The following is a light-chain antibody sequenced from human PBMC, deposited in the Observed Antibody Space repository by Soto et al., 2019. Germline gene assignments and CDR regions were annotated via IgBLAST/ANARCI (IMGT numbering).Light chain of an antibody. J-gene: IGKJ5*01. Sequence: TMSPPSLRESSGVSVATVSWTSKILLHSNGYNYLDWYMPKPGQSPQLLIYLGSNRASGVPDRFSGSGSGTDCTLKISRVEPADFGVYYCKQALQSLTFGQGTRLEIK. CDR3: KQALQSLT. V-gene: IGKV2-28*01. CDR2: LGS. CDR1: KILLHSNGYNY.